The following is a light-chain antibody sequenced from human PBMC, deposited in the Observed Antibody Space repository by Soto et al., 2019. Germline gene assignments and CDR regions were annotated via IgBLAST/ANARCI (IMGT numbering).Light chain of an antibody. CDR3: QHYNSYSIN. CDR2: KSS. V-gene: IGKV1-5*03. Sequence: DIQMNQSPSTLSASVGDRVTITCRASPSISSWLAWYQQKPGKAPKLLIYKSSSLESGVPSRFSGSGSGTEFTLTISSLQPDDFETYYCQHYNSYSINFGQGTRLESK. J-gene: IGKJ5*01. CDR1: PSISSW.